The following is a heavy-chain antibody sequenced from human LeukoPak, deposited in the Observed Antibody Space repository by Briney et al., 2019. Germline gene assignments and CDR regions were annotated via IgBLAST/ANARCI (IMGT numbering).Heavy chain of an antibody. Sequence: PSETLSLTCAVYGGSFSSSYWSWIRQPPGKGLEWIGEINHSGSTNYNPSLKSRVTISVDTSKNQFSLKLSSVTAADTAVYYCAREGGLGSGWYLGYWGQGTLVTVSS. D-gene: IGHD6-19*01. V-gene: IGHV4-34*01. CDR1: GGSFSSSY. CDR2: INHSGST. CDR3: AREGGLGSGWYLGY. J-gene: IGHJ4*02.